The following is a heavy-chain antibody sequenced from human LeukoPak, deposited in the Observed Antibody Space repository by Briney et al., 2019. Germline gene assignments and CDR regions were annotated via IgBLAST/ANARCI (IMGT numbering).Heavy chain of an antibody. J-gene: IGHJ4*02. CDR1: GFTFKNYG. D-gene: IGHD5-24*01. CDR2: IRPNGNDK. V-gene: IGHV3-30*02. CDR3: AQRDGEPDFDY. Sequence: GGSLRLSCAASGFTFKNYGMHWVRQSPGKGLEGVALIRPNGNDKYYGDSVKGRFTVSRDNSKNTLYLQLNSLRAEDTALYSCAQRDGEPDFDYWGQGTLVTVSS.